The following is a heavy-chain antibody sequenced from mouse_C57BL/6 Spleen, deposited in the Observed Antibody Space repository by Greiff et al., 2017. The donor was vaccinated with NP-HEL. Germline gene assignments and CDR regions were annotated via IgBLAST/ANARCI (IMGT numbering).Heavy chain of an antibody. Sequence: QVQLKESGAELARPGASVKLSCKASGYTFTSYGISWVKQRTGQGLEWIGEIYPRSGNTYYNEKFKGKATLPADKSSSTAYMELRSLTSEDSAVYFCARAELGHYFDYWGQGTTLTVSS. CDR2: IYPRSGNT. CDR3: ARAELGHYFDY. CDR1: GYTFTSYG. J-gene: IGHJ2*01. D-gene: IGHD3-1*01. V-gene: IGHV1-81*01.